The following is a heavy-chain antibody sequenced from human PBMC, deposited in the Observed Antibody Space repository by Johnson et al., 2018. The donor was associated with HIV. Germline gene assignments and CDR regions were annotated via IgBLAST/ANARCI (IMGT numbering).Heavy chain of an antibody. CDR1: GFTFSTYT. CDR2: ITYDGSNK. D-gene: IGHD3-16*01. V-gene: IGHV3-30*04. Sequence: QVQLVESGGGLVQPGGSLRLSCAASGFTFSTYTMCWVRQAPGKGLEWVAVITYDGSNKYYADSVKGRFTISRDNSKNTLYLQMNSLRADDTAGYYCAKDGGVGAKRRAFDIWGQGTMVTVSS. J-gene: IGHJ3*02. CDR3: AKDGGVGAKRRAFDI.